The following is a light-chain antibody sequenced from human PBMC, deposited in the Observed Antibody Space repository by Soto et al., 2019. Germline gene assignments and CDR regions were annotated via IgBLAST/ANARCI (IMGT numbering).Light chain of an antibody. J-gene: IGKJ1*01. Sequence: DIQMTQSPSTLSGSVGDRVTITCRSSQTISSWLAWYQQKPGKAPKLLIYAASSLQSGVPSRFSGSGSGTEFTLTISSLQPDDFATYYCQQYNRYSLWTLGQGTKVDIK. CDR3: QQYNRYSLWT. CDR2: AAS. V-gene: IGKV1-5*01. CDR1: QTISSW.